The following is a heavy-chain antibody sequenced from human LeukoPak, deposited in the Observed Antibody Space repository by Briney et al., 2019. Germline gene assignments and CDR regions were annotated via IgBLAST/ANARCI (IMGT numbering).Heavy chain of an antibody. Sequence: ASVKVSCKASGYTFTGYYMHWVRQAPGQGLEWMGWINPNSGGTNYAQKFQGWVTMTRDTSISTAYMELSRLRSDDTAVYYCARGEYSSSWYFSNSHEDYFDYWGQGTLVTVSS. V-gene: IGHV1-2*04. CDR3: ARGEYSSSWYFSNSHEDYFDY. D-gene: IGHD6-13*01. J-gene: IGHJ4*02. CDR2: INPNSGGT. CDR1: GYTFTGYY.